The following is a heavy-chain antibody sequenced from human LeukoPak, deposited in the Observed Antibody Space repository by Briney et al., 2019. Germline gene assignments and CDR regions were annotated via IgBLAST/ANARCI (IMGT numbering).Heavy chain of an antibody. D-gene: IGHD3-9*01. V-gene: IGHV4-59*12. CDR1: GGSISSYY. CDR3: ARDMTDWWFDP. CDR2: IYYSGST. J-gene: IGHJ5*02. Sequence: SETLSLTCTVSGGSISSYYWSWIRQPPGKGLEWIGYIYYSGSTHYNPSLKSRVTISVDTSKNQFSLKLSSVTAADTAVYYCARDMTDWWFDPWGQGTLVTVSS.